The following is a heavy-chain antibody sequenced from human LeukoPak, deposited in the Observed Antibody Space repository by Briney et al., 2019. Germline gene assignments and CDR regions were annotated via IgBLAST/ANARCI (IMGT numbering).Heavy chain of an antibody. CDR1: GFTFRSYW. V-gene: IGHV3-74*01. J-gene: IGHJ3*02. CDR3: ARSATDAFDI. CDR2: MNGDGSST. Sequence: GGSLRLSCAASGFTFRSYWMHWVRQDPGKGLVWVSHMNGDGSSTSYADSVKGRFTISRVNAKNTLYLQMNRLKAEDTAVYYCARSATDAFDIWGQGTMVTVSS.